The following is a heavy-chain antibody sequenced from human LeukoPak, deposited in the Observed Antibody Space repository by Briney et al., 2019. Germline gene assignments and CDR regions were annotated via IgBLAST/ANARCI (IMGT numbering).Heavy chain of an antibody. J-gene: IGHJ4*02. V-gene: IGHV3-23*01. CDR3: ARAIVGAAELDY. CDR1: GFTFSSYG. Sequence: GGTLRLSCAASGFTFSSYGMSWVRQAPGKGLEWVSAIRGSGGSTYYADSVKGRFTISRDNSKNTLYLQMHSLRREDTAVYYCARAIVGAAELDYWGQGTLVIVSS. CDR2: IRGSGGST. D-gene: IGHD1-26*01.